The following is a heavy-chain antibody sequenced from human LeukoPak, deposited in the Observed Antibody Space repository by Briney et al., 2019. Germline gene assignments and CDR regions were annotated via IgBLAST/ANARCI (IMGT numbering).Heavy chain of an antibody. CDR2: IYYSGST. V-gene: IGHV4-39*01. CDR1: GGSISSSSYY. CDR3: ARQGLPKPVGIDY. Sequence: SETLSLTCTVSGGSISSSSYYWGWIRQPPGKGLEWIGSIYYSGSTYYNPSLKSRVTISVDTSKNQFSLKLSSVTAADTAVYYCARQGLPKPVGIDYWGQGTLVTVSS. J-gene: IGHJ4*02.